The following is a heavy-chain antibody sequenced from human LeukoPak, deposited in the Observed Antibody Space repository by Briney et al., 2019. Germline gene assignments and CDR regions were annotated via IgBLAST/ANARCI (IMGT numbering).Heavy chain of an antibody. V-gene: IGHV4-31*03. Sequence: PSQTLSLTCTVSGGSISSGGYYWSWIRQHPGKGLEWIGYIYYSGSTYYNPSLKSRVTISVDTSKNQFSLKLSSVTAADTAVYYCARDSASSGYYDYWGQETRVTVSS. CDR2: IYYSGST. CDR1: GGSISSGGYY. CDR3: ARDSASSGYYDY. J-gene: IGHJ4*02. D-gene: IGHD3-22*01.